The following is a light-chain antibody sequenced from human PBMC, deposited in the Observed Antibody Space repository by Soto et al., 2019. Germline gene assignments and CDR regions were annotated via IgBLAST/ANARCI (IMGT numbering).Light chain of an antibody. CDR3: QQFQSAPYT. V-gene: IGKV1-33*01. CDR1: QDIGTF. Sequence: DIQMTQSPSPLSASVGDGVTISCQASQDIGTFLNWYQQTSGKAPRLLIYDAAHLETGVSSRFSGSGSGTHFTFTISSLQPEDVATYYCQQFQSAPYTFGQGTRLEIK. J-gene: IGKJ5*01. CDR2: DAA.